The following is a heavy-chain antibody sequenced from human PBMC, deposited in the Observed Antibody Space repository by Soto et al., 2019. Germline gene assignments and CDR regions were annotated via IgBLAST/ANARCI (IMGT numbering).Heavy chain of an antibody. CDR3: ARASGSPDNWFDP. D-gene: IGHD3-10*01. CDR2: IYYSGST. J-gene: IGHJ5*02. CDR1: GGSISSYY. V-gene: IGHV4-59*01. Sequence: SETLSLTCTVSGGSISSYYGSWIRQPPGKGLEWIGYIYYSGSTNYNPSLKSRVTISVDTSKDQFSLKLSSVTAADTAVYYCARASGSPDNWFDPWGQGTLVTVSS.